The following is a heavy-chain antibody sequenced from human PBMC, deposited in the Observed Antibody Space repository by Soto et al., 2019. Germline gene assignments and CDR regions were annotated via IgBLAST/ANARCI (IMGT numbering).Heavy chain of an antibody. D-gene: IGHD2-21*02. CDR1: GGSFSGYY. V-gene: IGHV4-34*01. J-gene: IGHJ4*02. Sequence: QVQLQQWGAGLLKPSEPLSLTCDVYGGSFSGYYWSWIRQPPGKGLEWIGEIIYSGSTNYNPSLKSQVTISIYTSKNQVSLKLSSVTAADTAVYYCARGGYGGNSGLGHFDYWGQGTLVNVSS. CDR2: IIYSGST. CDR3: ARGGYGGNSGLGHFDY.